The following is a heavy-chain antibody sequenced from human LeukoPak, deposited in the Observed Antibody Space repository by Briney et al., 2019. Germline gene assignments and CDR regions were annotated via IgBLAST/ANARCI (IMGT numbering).Heavy chain of an antibody. J-gene: IGHJ5*02. CDR2: MNPNSGNT. CDR1: GYTFTSYD. Sequence: ASVTVSCKASGYTFTSYDINWVRQATGQGLEWMGWMNPNSGNTGYAQKFQGRVTMTRNTSISTAYMELSSLRSEDTAVYYCARGWAKTIFGVVITGSRWFDPWGQGTLVTVSS. V-gene: IGHV1-8*01. D-gene: IGHD3-3*01. CDR3: ARGWAKTIFGVVITGSRWFDP.